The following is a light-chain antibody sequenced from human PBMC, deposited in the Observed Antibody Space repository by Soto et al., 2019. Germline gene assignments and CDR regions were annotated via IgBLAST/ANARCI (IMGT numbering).Light chain of an antibody. Sequence: QSVLTQPASVSGSPGQSITISCTGTSSDVGGYNYVSWYPQHPGKAPKVMIYDVSNRPSGVSDRFSGSKSDNTASLTISGLQAEYEADYYCSSYTSTNTYVFGTGTKLTVL. J-gene: IGLJ1*01. CDR3: SSYTSTNTYV. V-gene: IGLV2-14*01. CDR1: SSDVGGYNY. CDR2: DVS.